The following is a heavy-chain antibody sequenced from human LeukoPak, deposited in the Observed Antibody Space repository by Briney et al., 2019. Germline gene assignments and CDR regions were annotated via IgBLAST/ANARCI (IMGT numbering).Heavy chain of an antibody. CDR3: ARIKVGATVDF. V-gene: IGHV4-59*01. CDR2: IDYSGST. Sequence: SETLSLTCTVSGGSISSYYWSWIRQPPGKGLEWIGFIDYSGSTNYNPSLKSRLTMSVDTSKNQFSLKLSSVTAADTAVYYCARIKVGATVDFWGQGTLVTVSS. J-gene: IGHJ4*02. D-gene: IGHD1-26*01. CDR1: GGSISSYY.